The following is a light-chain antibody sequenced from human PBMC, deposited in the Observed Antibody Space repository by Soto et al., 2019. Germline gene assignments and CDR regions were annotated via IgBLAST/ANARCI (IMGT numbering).Light chain of an antibody. CDR3: QQRSNWQVT. CDR1: QSVSSY. Sequence: EIVLTQSPGTLSLSPGERATLSCRASQSVSSYLAWYQQKPGQAPRLLIYDASNRATGIPARFSGSGSGTDFTLTISRLEPEDFAVYYCQQRSNWQVTFGGGTKVEIK. CDR2: DAS. V-gene: IGKV3-11*01. J-gene: IGKJ4*01.